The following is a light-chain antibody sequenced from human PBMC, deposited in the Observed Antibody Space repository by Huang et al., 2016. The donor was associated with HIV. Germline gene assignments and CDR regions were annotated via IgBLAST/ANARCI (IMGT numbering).Light chain of an antibody. Sequence: IVMTQSPVTLSVSPGERVTLSCRASAGVSNNVAWYQQRPGQTPRLLIHGASTRHTGVPAKFSGRGSGTEVTLTITNLQPEDSAVYYCQHYNNWPPWTFGPGTQVEI. CDR3: QHYNNWPPWT. J-gene: IGKJ1*01. CDR1: AGVSNN. CDR2: GAS. V-gene: IGKV3D-15*01.